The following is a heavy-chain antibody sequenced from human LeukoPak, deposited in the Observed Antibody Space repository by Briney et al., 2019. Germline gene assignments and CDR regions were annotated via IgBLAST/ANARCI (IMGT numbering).Heavy chain of an antibody. CDR1: GFTFSSYA. Sequence: PGGSLRLSCAASGFTFSSYAMSWVRQAPGKGLEWVSAISGSGGSTYYADSVKGRFTISRDNSKNTPYLQMNSLRAEDTAVYYCAKSLTYYDFWSGYPFDYWGRGTLVTVSS. V-gene: IGHV3-23*01. CDR3: AKSLTYYDFWSGYPFDY. CDR2: ISGSGGST. D-gene: IGHD3-3*01. J-gene: IGHJ4*02.